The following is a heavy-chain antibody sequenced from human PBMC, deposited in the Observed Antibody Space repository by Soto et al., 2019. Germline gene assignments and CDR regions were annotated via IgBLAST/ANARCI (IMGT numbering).Heavy chain of an antibody. CDR3: ARDLAPNYDFWSGYREEALYGMDV. V-gene: IGHV3-53*02. J-gene: IGHJ6*02. CDR1: GFTVSSNY. CDR2: IYSGGST. Sequence: EVQLVETGGGLIQPGGSLRLSCAASGFTVSSNYMSWVRQAPGKGLEWVSVIYSGGSTYYADSVKGRFTISRDNSKNTLYLQMNSLRAEDTAVYYCARDLAPNYDFWSGYREEALYGMDVWGQGTTVTVSS. D-gene: IGHD3-3*01.